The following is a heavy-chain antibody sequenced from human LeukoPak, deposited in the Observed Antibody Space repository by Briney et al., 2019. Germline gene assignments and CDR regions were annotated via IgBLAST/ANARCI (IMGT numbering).Heavy chain of an antibody. CDR2: IKQDGSEK. V-gene: IGHV3-7*04. CDR3: ARVLTGRDY. J-gene: IGHJ4*02. D-gene: IGHD3-9*01. Sequence: GGSLRLSCAASGFPFSKYGMHWVRQAPGKGLEWVANIKQDGSEKYYVDSVRGRFTISRDNAKSSLYLQMNSLRAEDTAVYYCARVLTGRDYWGQGTLVTVSS. CDR1: GFPFSKYG.